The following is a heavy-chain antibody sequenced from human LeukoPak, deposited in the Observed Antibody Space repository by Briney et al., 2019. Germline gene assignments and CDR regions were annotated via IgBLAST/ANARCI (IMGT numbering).Heavy chain of an antibody. V-gene: IGHV4-61*02. CDR2: IYTSGST. CDR1: GGSISSGSYY. CDR3: ARRDSSGYYNWFDP. J-gene: IGHJ5*02. Sequence: PSQTLSLTCTVSGGSISSGSYYWSWIRQPAGKGLEWIGRIYTSGSTNYNPSLKSRVTISVDTSKNQFSLKLSSVTAADTAVYYCARRDSSGYYNWFDPWGQGALVTVSS. D-gene: IGHD3-22*01.